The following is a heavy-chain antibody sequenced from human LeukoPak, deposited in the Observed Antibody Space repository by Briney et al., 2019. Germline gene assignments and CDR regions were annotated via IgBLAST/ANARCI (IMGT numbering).Heavy chain of an antibody. D-gene: IGHD3-16*01. CDR3: ARDIVGGHFDH. CDR1: GYSISSGYY. Sequence: SETLSLTCTVSGYSISSGYYWGWIRQPPGKGLEWIGSIYHSGSTYYNPSLKSRVTISVDTSKNQFSLKLSSVTAADTAVYYCARDIVGGHFDHWGQGTLVTVSS. J-gene: IGHJ4*02. V-gene: IGHV4-38-2*02. CDR2: IYHSGST.